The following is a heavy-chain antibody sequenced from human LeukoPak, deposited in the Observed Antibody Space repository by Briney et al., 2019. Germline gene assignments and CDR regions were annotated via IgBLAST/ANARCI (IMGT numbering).Heavy chain of an antibody. J-gene: IGHJ4*02. Sequence: APVKVSCKASGGTFSSYAISWVRQAPGQGLEWMGGIISIFGTANYAQKFQGRVTITADKSTSTAYMELSSLRSEDTAVYYCARVGIGNKGLFAYWGQGTLVTVSS. D-gene: IGHD2-15*01. V-gene: IGHV1-69*06. CDR3: ARVGIGNKGLFAY. CDR2: IISIFGTA. CDR1: GGTFSSYA.